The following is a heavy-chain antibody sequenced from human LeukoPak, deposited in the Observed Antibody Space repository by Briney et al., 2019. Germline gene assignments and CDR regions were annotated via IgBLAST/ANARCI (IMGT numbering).Heavy chain of an antibody. V-gene: IGHV3-21*01. J-gene: IGHJ5*02. CDR3: ARDLGDSGWFDP. CDR2: ISSSSSYI. Sequence: GGSLRLSCAASGFTFSSYSMNWVRQAPGKGLEWVSSISSSSSYIYYADSVKGRFTISRDNAKNSLYLQMNSLRAEDTAVYYCARDLGDSGWFDPWGQGTLVTVSS. CDR1: GFTFSSYS. D-gene: IGHD4-17*01.